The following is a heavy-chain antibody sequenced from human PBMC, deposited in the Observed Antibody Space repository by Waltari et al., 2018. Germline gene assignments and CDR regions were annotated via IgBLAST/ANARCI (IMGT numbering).Heavy chain of an antibody. CDR2: INAGNGNT. J-gene: IGHJ5*02. D-gene: IGHD1-7*01. V-gene: IGHV1-3*01. Sequence: HVQLVPSGAVSKKPGASVKVACKASGYTFTSYAMHWVRQAPGQRLEWMGWINAGNGNTKYAQKFQGRVTITRDTSASTAYMELSSLRSEDTAVYYCAREPMAGTTYWFDPWGQGTLVTVSS. CDR3: AREPMAGTTYWFDP. CDR1: GYTFTSYA.